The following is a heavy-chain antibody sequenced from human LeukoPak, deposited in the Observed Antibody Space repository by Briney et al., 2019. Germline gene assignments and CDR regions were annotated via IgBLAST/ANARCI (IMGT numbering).Heavy chain of an antibody. CDR3: AKEFYDYVWGSYRPPNWFDP. CDR2: ISWNGGSI. Sequence: GGSLRLSCAASGFTFDNYAMHWVRQAPVKGLEWVADISWNGGSIGYADSVQGRFTISRDNSKNTLYLQMNSLRAEDTAVYYCAKEFYDYVWGSYRPPNWFDPWGQGTLVTVSS. CDR1: GFTFDNYA. J-gene: IGHJ5*02. V-gene: IGHV3-9*01. D-gene: IGHD3-16*02.